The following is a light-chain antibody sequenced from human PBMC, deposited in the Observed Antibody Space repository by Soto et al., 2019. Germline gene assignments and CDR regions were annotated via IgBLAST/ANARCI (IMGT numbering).Light chain of an antibody. Sequence: DSQMTQSPSTLSASIGDTVTVACRASQGISNWLAWYQQKPGKAPKLLIYAASSLQSGVPSRFSGSGSGIDFTLTISSLQPEDFATYYCQQSYSTSAITFGQGTRREIK. CDR2: AAS. J-gene: IGKJ5*01. V-gene: IGKV1-39*01. CDR3: QQSYSTSAIT. CDR1: QGISNW.